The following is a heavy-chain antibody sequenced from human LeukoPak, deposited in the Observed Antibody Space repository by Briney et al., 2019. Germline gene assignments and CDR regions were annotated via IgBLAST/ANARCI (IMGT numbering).Heavy chain of an antibody. Sequence: PGRSLRLSCAASGFTFSSYAMHWVRQAPGKGLEWVAVISYDGSNKYYADSVKGRFTISRDNSKNTLYLQMNGLRAEDTAVYYCARGSRAAKLASPYYYGMDVWGQGTTVTVSS. CDR3: ARGSRAAKLASPYYYGMDV. CDR1: GFTFSSYA. V-gene: IGHV3-30-3*01. J-gene: IGHJ6*02. CDR2: ISYDGSNK. D-gene: IGHD6-6*01.